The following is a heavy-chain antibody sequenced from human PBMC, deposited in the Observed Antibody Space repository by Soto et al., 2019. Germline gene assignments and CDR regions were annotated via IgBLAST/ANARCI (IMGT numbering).Heavy chain of an antibody. CDR3: AADDMTTFI. V-gene: IGHV1-58*01. D-gene: IGHD1-1*01. CDR2: IVVGSGNT. CDR1: GFTFPSSA. J-gene: IGHJ4*02. Sequence: ASVKVSCKASGFTFPSSAVQWVRQARGQRLEWIGWIVVGSGNTNSAQKFQERVTFTSDMSTSTVYMELSSLIFEDTAVYYCAADDMTTFIWGQGTLVTVSS.